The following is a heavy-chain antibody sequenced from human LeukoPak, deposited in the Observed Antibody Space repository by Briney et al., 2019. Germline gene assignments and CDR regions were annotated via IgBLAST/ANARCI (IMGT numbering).Heavy chain of an antibody. CDR1: GGSFSGYY. D-gene: IGHD2-15*01. Sequence: SETLSLTCAVYGGSFSGYYWSWIRQPPGKGLEWIGEINHSGSTNYNPSLKSRVTISVDTSKNQFSLKLSSVTAADTAVYYCARGPVGCYFDYWGQGTLVTVSS. J-gene: IGHJ4*02. CDR2: INHSGST. V-gene: IGHV4-34*01. CDR3: ARGPVGCYFDY.